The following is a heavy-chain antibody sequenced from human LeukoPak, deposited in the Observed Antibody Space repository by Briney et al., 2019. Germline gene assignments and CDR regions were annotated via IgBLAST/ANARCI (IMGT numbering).Heavy chain of an antibody. D-gene: IGHD3-16*01. V-gene: IGHV4-59*12. CDR2: IYYSGST. CDR3: ARDTSRIRLGGNFGFGY. CDR1: GGSISSYY. Sequence: SETLSLTCTVSGGSISSYYWSWIRQPPGKGLEWIGYIYYSGSTNYNPSLKSRVTISVDTSKNQFSLKLSSVTAADTAVYYCARDTSRIRLGGNFGFGYWGQGTLVTVSS. J-gene: IGHJ4*02.